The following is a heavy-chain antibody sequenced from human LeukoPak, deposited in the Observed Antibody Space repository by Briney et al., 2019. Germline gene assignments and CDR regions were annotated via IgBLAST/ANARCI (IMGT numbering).Heavy chain of an antibody. CDR3: AADLYYGSGSTEYYFDY. CDR2: ISAYNGNT. J-gene: IGHJ4*02. V-gene: IGHV1-18*01. D-gene: IGHD3-10*01. Sequence: ASVKVSCKASGYTFTSYGISWVRQAPGQGLEWMGWISAYNGNTNYAQKLQGRVTMTTDTSTSTAYMELRSLRSDDTAVYYCAADLYYGSGSTEYYFDYWGQGTLVTVSS. CDR1: GYTFTSYG.